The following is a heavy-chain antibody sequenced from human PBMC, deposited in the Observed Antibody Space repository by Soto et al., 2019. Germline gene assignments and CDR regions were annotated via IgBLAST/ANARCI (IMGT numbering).Heavy chain of an antibody. J-gene: IGHJ3*01. V-gene: IGHV1-18*01. CDR3: ARDWAILYDAFDL. D-gene: IGHD3-3*01. CDR1: GYTFTSYG. Sequence: QFQLVQSGAEVKKPGASVKVSCKASGYTFTSYGISWVRQAPGQGLEWMGWISAYNGNVNYVQKFQGRVTMTTDTSTSTAYMELSSLRSDDTAVYYCARDWAILYDAFDLWGQGTMVTVYS. CDR2: ISAYNGNV.